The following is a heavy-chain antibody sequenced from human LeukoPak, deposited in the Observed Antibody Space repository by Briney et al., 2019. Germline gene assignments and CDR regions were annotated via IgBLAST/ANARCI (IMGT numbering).Heavy chain of an antibody. CDR2: IYHSGST. CDR3: ARRSTVHYDY. CDR1: GGSISSRNW. Sequence: PSETLSLTCAVSGGSISSRNWWSWVRQPPGKGLEWIGEIYHSGSTNYNPSLKSRVTISVDTSKNQFSLKLSSVTAADTAVYYCARRSTVHYDYWGQGTLVTVSS. J-gene: IGHJ4*02. D-gene: IGHD4-17*01. V-gene: IGHV4-4*02.